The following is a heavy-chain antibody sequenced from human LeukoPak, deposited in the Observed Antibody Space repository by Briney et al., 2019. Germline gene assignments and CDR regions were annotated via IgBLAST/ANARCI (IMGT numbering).Heavy chain of an antibody. V-gene: IGHV4-59*01. CDR1: GGSISSYY. CDR3: ASLDSGYTFDY. D-gene: IGHD3-22*01. CDR2: IYYSGST. J-gene: IGHJ4*02. Sequence: PSETLSLTCTVSGGSISSYYWSWIRQPPGKGLEWIGYIYYSGSTNYNPSLKSRVTISVDTSKNQFSLKLSSVTAADTAVYYCASLDSGYTFDYWGQGTLVTVSS.